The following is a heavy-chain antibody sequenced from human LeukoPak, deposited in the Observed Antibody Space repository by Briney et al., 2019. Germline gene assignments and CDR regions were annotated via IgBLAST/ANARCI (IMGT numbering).Heavy chain of an antibody. Sequence: GGSLRLSCAASGFTFSSYEMNWVRQAPGKGLEWVSYIVGSGSTINYADSVKGRFTISRDNAKNSLFLQMNSLRAEDTAIYYCARAGYSYGTSFDYWGQGTLVTVSS. CDR3: ARAGYSYGTSFDY. CDR1: GFTFSSYE. CDR2: IVGSGSTI. J-gene: IGHJ4*02. D-gene: IGHD5-18*01. V-gene: IGHV3-48*03.